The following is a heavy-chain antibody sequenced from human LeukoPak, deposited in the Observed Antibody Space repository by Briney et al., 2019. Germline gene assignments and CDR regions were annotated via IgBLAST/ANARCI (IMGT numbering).Heavy chain of an antibody. CDR3: ARDRRAVAVYFDY. CDR1: GFTFSNYW. D-gene: IGHD6-19*01. CDR2: IKQDGSET. Sequence: GGSLRLSCAASGFTFSNYWMSWVRQAPGKGLEWVANIKQDGSETYYVDSVKGRFIISRDNAKNSLYLQMNSLRGEDTAVYYCARDRRAVAVYFDYWGQGTLVTVSS. J-gene: IGHJ4*02. V-gene: IGHV3-7*01.